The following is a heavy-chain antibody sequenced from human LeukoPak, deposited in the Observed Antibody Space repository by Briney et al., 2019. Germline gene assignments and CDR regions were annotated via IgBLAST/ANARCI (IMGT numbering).Heavy chain of an antibody. J-gene: IGHJ5*02. V-gene: IGHV1-69*06. Sequence: SVKVSCKASGGTCSSYAISWVRQAPGQGLEWMGGIIPIFGTANYAQKFQGRVTITADKSTSTAYMELSSLRSEDTAVYYCARVYYDYVWGSYRLNWFDPWGQGTLVTVSS. CDR2: IIPIFGTA. CDR3: ARVYYDYVWGSYRLNWFDP. CDR1: GGTCSSYA. D-gene: IGHD3-16*02.